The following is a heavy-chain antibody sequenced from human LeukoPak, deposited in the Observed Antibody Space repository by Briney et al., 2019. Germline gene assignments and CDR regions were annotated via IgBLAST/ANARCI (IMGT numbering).Heavy chain of an antibody. Sequence: ASVKVSCKASGYTFTGYYMHWVRQAPGQGREWMGWINPNSGGTNYAQKFQGRVTMTRDTSISTAYMELSRLRSDDTAVYYCARTRSSGYYPSIYFDYWGQGTLVTVSS. V-gene: IGHV1-2*02. CDR1: GYTFTGYY. J-gene: IGHJ4*02. D-gene: IGHD3-22*01. CDR2: INPNSGGT. CDR3: ARTRSSGYYPSIYFDY.